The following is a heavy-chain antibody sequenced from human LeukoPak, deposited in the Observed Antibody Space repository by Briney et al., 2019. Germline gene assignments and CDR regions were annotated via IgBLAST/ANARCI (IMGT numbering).Heavy chain of an antibody. V-gene: IGHV4-31*03. D-gene: IGHD3-16*02. CDR2: IYYSGTT. Sequence: SQTLSLTCTVSGGXISSGGHYWSWIRQHPVKGLEWFGYIYYSGTTYYNPTLKSRVTISIGTSKNQFSLKLSSVTAADTAVYYCARASRLGELSLGYWGQGTLVTVSS. J-gene: IGHJ4*02. CDR1: GGXISSGGHY. CDR3: ARASRLGELSLGY.